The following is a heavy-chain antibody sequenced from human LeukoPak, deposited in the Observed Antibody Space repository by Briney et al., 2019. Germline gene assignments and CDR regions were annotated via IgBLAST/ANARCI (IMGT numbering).Heavy chain of an antibody. V-gene: IGHV3-21*01. J-gene: IGHJ4*02. Sequence: KTGGSLRLSCTASGFNFDTYPMSWVRQAPGKGLEWVSSMNSGSHYKEYAHSVKGRFIISRDNAKNSLYLQMNSLRAEDTAVYYCVRSTSPPQFDYWGQGILVSVSS. CDR2: MNSGSHYK. D-gene: IGHD2-2*01. CDR3: VRSTSPPQFDY. CDR1: GFNFDTYP.